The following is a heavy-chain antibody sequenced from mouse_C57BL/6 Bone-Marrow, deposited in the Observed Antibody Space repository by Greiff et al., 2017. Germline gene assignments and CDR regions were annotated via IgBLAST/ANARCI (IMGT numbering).Heavy chain of an antibody. J-gene: IGHJ1*03. CDR1: GYAFSSSW. Sequence: VQLQESGPELVKPGASVKISCKASGYAFSSSWMNWVKQRPGKGLEWIGRIYPGDGDTNYNGKFKGKATLTADKSSSTAYMQLSSLTSEDSAVSFCALLGFDVWGTGTTVTVSS. V-gene: IGHV1-82*01. CDR3: ALLGFDV. CDR2: IYPGDGDT.